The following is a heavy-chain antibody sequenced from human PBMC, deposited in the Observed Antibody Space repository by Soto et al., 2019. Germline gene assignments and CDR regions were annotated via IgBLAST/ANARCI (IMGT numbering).Heavy chain of an antibody. CDR3: AKDEGYCSSTSWRSSFDY. CDR1: GFTFSSYG. D-gene: IGHD2-2*01. J-gene: IGHJ4*02. CDR2: ISYDGSNK. V-gene: IGHV3-30*18. Sequence: VGSLRLSGAASGFTFSSYGVHWVRQAPGKGLEWVAVISYDGSNKYYADSVKGRFTISRDNSKNTLYLQMNSLRAEDTAVYYCAKDEGYCSSTSWRSSFDYWGQGTLVTVSS.